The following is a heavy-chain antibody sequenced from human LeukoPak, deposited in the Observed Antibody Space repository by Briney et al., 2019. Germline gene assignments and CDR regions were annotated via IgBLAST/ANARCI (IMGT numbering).Heavy chain of an antibody. V-gene: IGHV1-2*02. CDR3: ARGRKYSSGWYNFNGFDY. CDR1: GHTFTGYY. CDR2: INPNSGGT. Sequence: GASVKVSCKASGHTFTGYYMHWVRQAPGQGLEWMGWINPNSGGTNYARKFQGRVTMTRDTSISTAYMDLSRLRSDGTAVYYCARGRKYSSGWYNFNGFDYWGQGTRVTVSS. D-gene: IGHD6-19*01. J-gene: IGHJ4*02.